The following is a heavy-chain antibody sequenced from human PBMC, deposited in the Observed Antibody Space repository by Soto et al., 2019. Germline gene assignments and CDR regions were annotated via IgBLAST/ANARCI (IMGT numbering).Heavy chain of an antibody. D-gene: IGHD4-17*01. V-gene: IGHV3-23*01. Sequence: EVQLLESGGGLVQPGGSLRLSCAASGFTFSTYAMSWIRQTPGKGLEWVSSINDVGTTFYADSVQGRFSISRDNNKSPLFLQLNYLTACDTAVYYCAKMVLRALYYIEYWGQGAMVTVSS. J-gene: IGHJ4*02. CDR3: AKMVLRALYYIEY. CDR1: GFTFSTYA. CDR2: INDVGTT.